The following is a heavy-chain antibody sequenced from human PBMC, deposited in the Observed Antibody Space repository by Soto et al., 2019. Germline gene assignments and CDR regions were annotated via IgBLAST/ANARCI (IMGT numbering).Heavy chain of an antibody. CDR3: AADTLYDFWSGYPDYYYYYMDV. V-gene: IGHV1-58*02. CDR1: GFTFTSSA. J-gene: IGHJ6*03. CDR2: IVVGSGNT. Sequence: SVKVSCKASGFTFTSSAMQWVRQARGQRLEWIGWIVVGSGNTNYAQKFQERVTITRDMSTSTAYMELSSLRSEDTAVYYCAADTLYDFWSGYPDYYYYYMDVWGKGTTVTVSS. D-gene: IGHD3-3*01.